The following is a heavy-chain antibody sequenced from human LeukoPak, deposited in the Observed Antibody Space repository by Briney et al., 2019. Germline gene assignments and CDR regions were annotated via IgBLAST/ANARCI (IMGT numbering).Heavy chain of an antibody. Sequence: SETLSLTCAVYGGSFSGYYWSWIRQPPGKGLEWIGEINHSGSTNYNPFLKSRVTISVDTSKNQFSLKLSSVTAADTAVYYCARRFSSWYSRWFDPWGQGTLVTVSS. J-gene: IGHJ5*02. D-gene: IGHD6-13*01. CDR2: INHSGST. CDR3: ARRFSSWYSRWFDP. CDR1: GGSFSGYY. V-gene: IGHV4-34*01.